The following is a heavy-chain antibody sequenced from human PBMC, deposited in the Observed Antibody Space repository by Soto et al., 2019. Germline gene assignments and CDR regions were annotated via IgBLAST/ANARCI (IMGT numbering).Heavy chain of an antibody. V-gene: IGHV1-18*01. CDR3: ARDIAYCGGDCYQFDY. CDR2: ISAYNGNT. CDR1: GYTFTSYG. Sequence: QVQLVQSGAEVKKPGASVKVSCKASGYTFTSYGISWVRQAPGQGLAWMGWISAYNGNTNYAQKLQGRVTMTTDTSTSTVYMELRSLRSDDTAVYYCARDIAYCGGDCYQFDYWGQGTLVTVSS. J-gene: IGHJ4*02. D-gene: IGHD2-21*01.